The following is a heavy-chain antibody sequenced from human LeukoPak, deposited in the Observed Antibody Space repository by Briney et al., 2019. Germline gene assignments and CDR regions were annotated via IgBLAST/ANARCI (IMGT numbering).Heavy chain of an antibody. CDR2: ISGSGDST. CDR1: GFTFSSYA. J-gene: IGHJ1*01. Sequence: GGSLRLSCAASGFTFSSYAMSWVRQAPGKGLEWVSAISGSGDSTYYAGSVKGRFTISRDLSTNTLYLQMNSLTTEDTAMYFCARRPVAAEYFQHWGQGTLVTVSS. V-gene: IGHV3-23*01. CDR3: ARRPVAAEYFQH. D-gene: IGHD6-25*01.